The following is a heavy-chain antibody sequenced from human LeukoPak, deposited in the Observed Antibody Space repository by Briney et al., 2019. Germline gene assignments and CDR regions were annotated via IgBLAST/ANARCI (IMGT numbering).Heavy chain of an antibody. CDR1: GGTFSSYA. J-gene: IGHJ6*03. Sequence: SVKVSCKASGGTFSSYAISWVRQAPGQGLEWLGGIIPIFGTANYAQKFQGRVTITADESTSTAYMELSSLRSEDTAVYYCARGIHPDIVVVPAAHYYYYMDVWGKGTTVTVSS. CDR3: ARGIHPDIVVVPAAHYYYYMDV. V-gene: IGHV1-69*01. D-gene: IGHD2-2*01. CDR2: IIPIFGTA.